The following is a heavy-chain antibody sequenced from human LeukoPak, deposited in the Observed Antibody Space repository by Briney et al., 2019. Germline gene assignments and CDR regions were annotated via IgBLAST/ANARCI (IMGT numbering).Heavy chain of an antibody. CDR1: GLIFSDYY. J-gene: IGHJ4*02. V-gene: IGHV3-11*04. CDR2: ISSGGTTI. CDR3: ATSKGGYYSDY. Sequence: GVLRLSCAASGLIFSDYYMSWIRQAPGKGLEWVSYISSGGTTISYADSVKGRFTISRDNAKNSLYLQMNSLRAEDTAVYYCATSKGGYYSDYWGQGTLVTVSS. D-gene: IGHD3-22*01.